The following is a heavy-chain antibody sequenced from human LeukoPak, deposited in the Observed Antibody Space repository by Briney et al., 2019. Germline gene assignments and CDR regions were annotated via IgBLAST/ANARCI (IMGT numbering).Heavy chain of an antibody. CDR2: LISIFGTA. V-gene: IGHV1-69*01. Sequence: SVKVSCKASGGTFSSYAISWVRQAPGQGLEWMGGLISIFGTANYAQKFQGRVTITADESTSTAYMELSSLRSEDTAVYYCTYGYCSGGSCYSRTDYWGQGTLVTVSS. CDR1: GGTFSSYA. J-gene: IGHJ4*02. CDR3: TYGYCSGGSCYSRTDY. D-gene: IGHD2-15*01.